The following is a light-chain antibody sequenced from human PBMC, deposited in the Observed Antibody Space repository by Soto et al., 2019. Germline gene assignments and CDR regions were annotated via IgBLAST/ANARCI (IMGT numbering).Light chain of an antibody. CDR3: MQATQFPYT. V-gene: IGKV2-24*01. Sequence: DIGMTQISFLPVTLGQPAFISCRSSQSLVHSDGKTYLSWLQQRPGQPPRLLISKISNRFSGVPDRFSGSGAGTDFTLKISRVEAEDVGVYYCMQATQFPYTFGQGTKLEIK. CDR1: QSLVHSDGKTY. J-gene: IGKJ2*01. CDR2: KIS.